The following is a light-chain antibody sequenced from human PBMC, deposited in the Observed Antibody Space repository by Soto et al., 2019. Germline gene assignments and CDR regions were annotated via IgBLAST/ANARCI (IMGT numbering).Light chain of an antibody. CDR2: SND. Sequence: QSVLTQPPSASGTPRQRVTMSCSGSSSNIGGNTVNWYQQMPGTAPKLLIYSNDQRPSGVPDRFSGSKSGTSASLAISGLQSEDEADYYCAAWDDSVNGWVFGGGTKLTVL. CDR1: SSNIGGNT. CDR3: AAWDDSVNGWV. V-gene: IGLV1-44*01. J-gene: IGLJ3*02.